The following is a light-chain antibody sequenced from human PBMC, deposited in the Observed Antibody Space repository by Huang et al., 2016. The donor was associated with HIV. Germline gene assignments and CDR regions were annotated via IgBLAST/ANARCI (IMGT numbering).Light chain of an antibody. CDR3: QQSYSALGLT. J-gene: IGKJ4*01. CDR1: QSIGTS. CDR2: VAS. V-gene: IGKV1-39*01. Sequence: DIQMTQSPSSLSASVGDRVTIACRASQSIGTSLNWYQQKPGKAPRLLIHVASSLKSWVPSRFSGSGSGTDFTLTISSLQPEDFATYYCQQSYSALGLTFGGGTKVEIK.